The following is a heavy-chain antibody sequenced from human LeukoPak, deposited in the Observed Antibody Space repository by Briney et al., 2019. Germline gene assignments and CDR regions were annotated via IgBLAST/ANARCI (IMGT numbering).Heavy chain of an antibody. D-gene: IGHD3-9*01. CDR3: ARVSDILTGYPFDY. V-gene: IGHV4-61*01. CDR1: GGSVSSGSYY. Sequence: SETLSLTRTVSGGSVSSGSYYWSWIRQPPGKGLEWIGYIFYIGSTNYNPSLKSRVTISVDTSKNQFSLKLRSVTAADTAVYYCARVSDILTGYPFDYWGQGTLVTVSS. J-gene: IGHJ4*02. CDR2: IFYIGST.